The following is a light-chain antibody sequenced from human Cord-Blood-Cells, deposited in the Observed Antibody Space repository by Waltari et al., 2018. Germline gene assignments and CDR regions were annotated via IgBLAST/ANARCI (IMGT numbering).Light chain of an antibody. V-gene: IGLV2-14*01. J-gene: IGLJ2*01. CDR2: DAS. Sequence: ALTHPPSVSGSPAQSLTISCPGTSSVVGGYNYVSWYQQHPGKAPKLMIYDASNRPSGVSKRFSGSKSGNTASLTISGLQAEDEADYYCSSYTSSSTLVFGGGTKLTVL. CDR3: SSYTSSSTLV. CDR1: SSVVGGYNY.